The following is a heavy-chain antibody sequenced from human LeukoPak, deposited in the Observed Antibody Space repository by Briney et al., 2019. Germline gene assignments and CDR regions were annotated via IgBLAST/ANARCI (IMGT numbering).Heavy chain of an antibody. V-gene: IGHV3-30*04. CDR1: GFTFSSYA. CDR2: ISYDGSNK. J-gene: IGHJ6*03. D-gene: IGHD2-2*02. CDR3: ARAQTVYCSSTSCYRGYYYYMDV. Sequence: GRSLRLSCAASGFTFSSYAMHWVRQAPGKVLEWVAVISYDGSNKYYADSVKGRFTISRDNSKNTLYLQMNSLRAEDTAVYYCARAQTVYCSSTSCYRGYYYYMDVWGKGTTVTVSS.